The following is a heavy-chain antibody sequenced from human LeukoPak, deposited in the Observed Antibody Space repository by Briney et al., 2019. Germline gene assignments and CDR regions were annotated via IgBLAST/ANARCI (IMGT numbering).Heavy chain of an antibody. CDR1: GFTFSSYG. CDR2: ISYDGSNK. Sequence: GGSLRLSCAASGFTFSSYGMHWVRQAPGKGLEWVAVISYDGSNKYYADSVKGRFTISRDNSKNTLYLQMNSLRAEDTAVYYCAKVYSGYDYPFFDYWGQGTLVTVSS. J-gene: IGHJ4*02. V-gene: IGHV3-30*18. D-gene: IGHD5-12*01. CDR3: AKVYSGYDYPFFDY.